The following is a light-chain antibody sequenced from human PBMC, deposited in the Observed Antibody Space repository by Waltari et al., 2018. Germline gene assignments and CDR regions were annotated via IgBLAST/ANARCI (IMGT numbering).Light chain of an antibody. Sequence: QSALTQPASVSGSPGQSLTIPCTGTSTDVGGYNYVSWYQQHPGKAPKLLIFDINNRPSGISDRFSGSKSGNTASLTISGLQAEDEADYYCSSYRLGSTLEVFGGGTKLTVL. V-gene: IGLV2-14*03. CDR3: SSYRLGSTLEV. J-gene: IGLJ2*01. CDR1: STDVGGYNY. CDR2: DIN.